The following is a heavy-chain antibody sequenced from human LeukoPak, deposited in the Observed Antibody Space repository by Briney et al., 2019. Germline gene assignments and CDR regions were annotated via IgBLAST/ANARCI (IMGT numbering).Heavy chain of an antibody. CDR2: ISAYNGNT. V-gene: IGHV1-18*04. D-gene: IGHD6-13*01. Sequence: GASVKVSCKASGYTFTSYGISWVRQAPGQGLEWMGWISAYNGNTNYAQKLQGRVTMTTDTSTSTAYMELRSLRSDDTAVYYCARSAAAVPDYYYYYGMDVWGKGTTVTVSS. CDR1: GYTFTSYG. CDR3: ARSAAAVPDYYYYYGMDV. J-gene: IGHJ6*04.